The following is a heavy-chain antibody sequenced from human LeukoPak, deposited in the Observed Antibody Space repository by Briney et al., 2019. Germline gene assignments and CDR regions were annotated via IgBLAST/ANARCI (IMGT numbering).Heavy chain of an antibody. CDR2: VAYDGSKK. CDR1: GFTFTSYS. V-gene: IGHV3-30-3*01. J-gene: IGHJ4*02. CDR3: ARDYSSSWFFDY. D-gene: IGHD6-13*01. Sequence: GGSLRLSCAASGFTFTSYSLHWVRQAPGKGLEWVAVVAYDGSKKYYADSVKGRFTISRDNSKNTVYLQMNSLRADDTAVYYCARDYSSSWFFDYWGQGTLVTVSS.